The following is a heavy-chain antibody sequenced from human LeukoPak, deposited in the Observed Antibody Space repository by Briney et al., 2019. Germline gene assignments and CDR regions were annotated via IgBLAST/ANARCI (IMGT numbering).Heavy chain of an antibody. V-gene: IGHV3-7*01. Sequence: GSLRLSWAASGFTFNSYWMSWVRQAPGKGLEWVANIKKDGSEKYYVDSVKGRFTISRDNAKNSLYLQMNSLRAEDTAVYYCARDSGASDIWGQGTMVTVSS. J-gene: IGHJ3*02. CDR1: GFTFNSYW. CDR2: IKKDGSEK. CDR3: ARDSGASDI.